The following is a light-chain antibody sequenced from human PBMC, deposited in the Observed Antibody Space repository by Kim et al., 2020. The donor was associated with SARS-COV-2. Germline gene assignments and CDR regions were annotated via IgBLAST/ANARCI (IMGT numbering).Light chain of an antibody. CDR1: SSDVGSYNL. V-gene: IGLV2-23*01. Sequence: GQSITISCTGTSSDVGSYNLVSWYQQQPGKAPKLMIYEGSKRPSGVSNRFSGSKSGNTASLTISGLQAEDEADYYCCSYAGSSTVVFGGGTQLTVL. J-gene: IGLJ2*01. CDR3: CSYAGSSTVV. CDR2: EGS.